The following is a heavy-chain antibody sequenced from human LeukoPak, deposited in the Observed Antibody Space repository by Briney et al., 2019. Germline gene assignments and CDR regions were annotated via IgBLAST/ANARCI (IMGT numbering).Heavy chain of an antibody. Sequence: PGGSLRLSCAASGFTFSSYWISWVRQAPGKGLEWVANIKQDGSEKYYVDSVKGRFTISRDNAKNSLYLQMNSLRAEDTAVYYCARVGGYDFFGDYFDYWGQGTLVTVSS. D-gene: IGHD5-12*01. CDR1: GFTFSSYW. CDR2: IKQDGSEK. J-gene: IGHJ4*02. CDR3: ARVGGYDFFGDYFDY. V-gene: IGHV3-7*03.